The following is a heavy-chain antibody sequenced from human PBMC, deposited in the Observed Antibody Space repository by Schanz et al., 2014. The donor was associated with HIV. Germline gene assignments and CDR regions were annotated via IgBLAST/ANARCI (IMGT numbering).Heavy chain of an antibody. J-gene: IGHJ4*02. CDR1: GFTFSTYN. D-gene: IGHD4-17*01. CDR2: ISSSSSYI. V-gene: IGHV3-21*01. Sequence: EVQLVESGGGLVKAGGSLRLSCAASGFTFSTYNMNWVRQAPGKGLEWVSSISSSSSYIYYADSVKGRFTISRDNANNSLYLQMNSLRAEDTAVYYCARSLSGDYVVSFDYWGQGTLVTVSP. CDR3: ARSLSGDYVVSFDY.